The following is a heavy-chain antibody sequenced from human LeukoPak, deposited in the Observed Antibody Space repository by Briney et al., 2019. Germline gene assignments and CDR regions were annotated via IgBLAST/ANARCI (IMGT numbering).Heavy chain of an antibody. CDR3: ARVGYYASGLFSYSDY. V-gene: IGHV3-30-3*01. CDR2: ISYDGSNE. D-gene: IGHD3-10*01. CDR1: GFSFRRYA. J-gene: IGHJ4*02. Sequence: GGSLRLSCAASGFSFRRYATQWVRQAPGKGLEWVAAISYDGSNEYYADSVKGRFTISRDNSKNTLYLQMNSLNVEDTAVYYCARVGYYASGLFSYSDYWGQGTLVTVSS.